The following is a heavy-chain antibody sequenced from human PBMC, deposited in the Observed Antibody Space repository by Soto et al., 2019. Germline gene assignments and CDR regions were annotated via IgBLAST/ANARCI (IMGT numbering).Heavy chain of an antibody. CDR2: ISYDGSNK. Sequence: QVQLVESGGGVVQPGRSLRLSCAASGFTFSSYGMHWVRQAPGKGLEWVAVISYDGSNKYYADSVKGRFTISRDNSKNTLYLQMNSLRAEDTAVYYCAKDGPEYSGYDFYFDYWGQGTLVTVSS. D-gene: IGHD5-12*01. J-gene: IGHJ4*02. V-gene: IGHV3-30*18. CDR1: GFTFSSYG. CDR3: AKDGPEYSGYDFYFDY.